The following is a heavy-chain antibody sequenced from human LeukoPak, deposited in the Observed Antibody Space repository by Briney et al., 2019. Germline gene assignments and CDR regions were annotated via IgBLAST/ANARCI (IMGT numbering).Heavy chain of an antibody. J-gene: IGHJ6*03. D-gene: IGHD3-10*01. CDR1: GYSISSGYY. Sequence: KPSETLSLTCAVSGYSISSGYYWGWIRQPPGKGLEWIGYIYYSGSTNYNPSLKSRVTISVDTSKNQFSLKLSSVTAADTAVHYCARDGVHYYGSGSKPPLYYYMDVWGKGTTVTVSS. CDR2: IYYSGST. CDR3: ARDGVHYYGSGSKPPLYYYMDV. V-gene: IGHV4-61*01.